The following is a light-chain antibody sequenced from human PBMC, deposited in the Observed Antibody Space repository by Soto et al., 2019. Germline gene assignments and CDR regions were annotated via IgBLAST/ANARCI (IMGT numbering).Light chain of an antibody. CDR2: DAS. CDR1: QSISHW. Sequence: DIQMTQSPSTLSASLGDRVAITCRASQSISHWVAWYQQKPGRAPELLIYDASKLKSGVPSRFSGSGSGTEFSLTVTSLQPDDSAMYYCQQYNGYSWTFGRGTKVDIK. CDR3: QQYNGYSWT. J-gene: IGKJ1*01. V-gene: IGKV1-5*01.